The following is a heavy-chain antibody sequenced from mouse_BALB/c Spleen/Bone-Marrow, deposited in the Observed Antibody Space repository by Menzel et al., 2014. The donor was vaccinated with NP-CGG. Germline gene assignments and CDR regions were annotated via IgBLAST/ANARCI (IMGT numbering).Heavy chain of an antibody. CDR1: GFTFSDYY. CDR2: ISDGGTYS. J-gene: IGHJ2*01. Sequence: EVMLVESGGGLMKPGGSLKLSCAASGFTFSDYYMYWVRQTPEKRLEWVATISDGGTYSYYADSVKGRFTISRDNAKSNLYLQMNSLKSEDTAMYYCARDMGDYWGQGTTLTVSS. CDR3: ARDMGDY. D-gene: IGHD1-1*02. V-gene: IGHV5-4*02.